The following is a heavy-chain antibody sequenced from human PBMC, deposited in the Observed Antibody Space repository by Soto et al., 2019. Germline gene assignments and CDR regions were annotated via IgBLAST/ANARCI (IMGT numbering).Heavy chain of an antibody. D-gene: IGHD2-15*01. J-gene: IGHJ4*02. CDR3: ARDSWGSGLVDY. CDR2: IDGDGSST. V-gene: IGHV3-74*01. CDR1: GFTFSKYW. Sequence: EVQLVESGGGLVQPGGSLRLSCAASGFTFSKYWMHRVRQDPGKGLVWVSRIDGDGSSTYYADSVKGRFTISRDNAKNTLYLQMNSLRADDAALYYCARDSWGSGLVDYWGQGTLVTVSS.